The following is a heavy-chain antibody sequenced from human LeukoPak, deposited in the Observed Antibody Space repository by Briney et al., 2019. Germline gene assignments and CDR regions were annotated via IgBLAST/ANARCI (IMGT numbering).Heavy chain of an antibody. CDR3: ARERPVAGLGLGDDAFDI. D-gene: IGHD6-19*01. V-gene: IGHV4-4*07. J-gene: IGHJ3*02. CDR1: GGSISSYY. CDR2: IYTSRST. Sequence: PSETLSLTCTVSGGSISSYYWSWIRQPAGKGLEWIGRIYTSRSTNYNPSLKSRVTMSVDTSKNQFSLKLSSVTAADTAVYYCARERPVAGLGLGDDAFDIWGQGTMVTVSS.